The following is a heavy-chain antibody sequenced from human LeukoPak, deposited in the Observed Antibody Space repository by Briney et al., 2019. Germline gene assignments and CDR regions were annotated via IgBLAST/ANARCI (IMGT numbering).Heavy chain of an antibody. CDR3: AKSAPEYYDFWSGADY. V-gene: IGHV3-30*18. Sequence: GRSLRLSCAASGFTFSSYGMHWVRQAPGKGLEWVAVISYDGSNKYYADSVKGRFTISRDNSKNTLYLQMNSLGAEDTAVYYCAKSAPEYYDFWSGADYWGQGTLVTVSS. CDR1: GFTFSSYG. D-gene: IGHD3-3*01. CDR2: ISYDGSNK. J-gene: IGHJ4*02.